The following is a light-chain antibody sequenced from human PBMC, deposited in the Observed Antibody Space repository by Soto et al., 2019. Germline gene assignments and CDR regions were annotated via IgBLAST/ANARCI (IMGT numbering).Light chain of an antibody. V-gene: IGKV3-11*01. CDR1: QSVSSY. CDR3: QQRSNWLT. CDR2: DAS. Sequence: EIVLTQSPATLSLSPGERATLSCRASQSVSSYLAWYQQKPGQAPRLLIYDASNRATGIPARFSRSGSGTEFTLTISSLEPEDFAVYYCQQRSNWLTFGGGTKVEIK. J-gene: IGKJ4*01.